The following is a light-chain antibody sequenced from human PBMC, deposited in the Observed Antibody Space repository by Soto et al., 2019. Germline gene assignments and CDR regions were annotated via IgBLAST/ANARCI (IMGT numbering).Light chain of an antibody. J-gene: IGKJ1*01. CDR2: LGS. CDR1: QSLLYSNGYNY. V-gene: IGKV2-28*01. CDR3: MQALQTPRT. Sequence: DIVMTQSPLSLPVTPGEPASISCRSSQSLLYSNGYNYLDWYLQKPGQSPQLLIYLGSNRASGVPDRFSGRGSGTDFTLKISRVEAEDVGVYYCMQALQTPRTFGQGTKVEIK.